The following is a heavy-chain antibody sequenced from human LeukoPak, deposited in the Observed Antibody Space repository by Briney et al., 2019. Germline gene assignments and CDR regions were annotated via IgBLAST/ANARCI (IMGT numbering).Heavy chain of an antibody. V-gene: IGHV3-23*01. D-gene: IGHD5-24*01. Sequence: PGGSLRLSCAASGFMFSNYVFSWVRQAPGRGLEWVSAVKTSADHTYYADSVRGRFTVSRDNSKSTVYLQMDRLRAEDSALYYCAKGQMATILGFDAWGQGALVTVSS. CDR3: AKGQMATILGFDA. J-gene: IGHJ5*02. CDR1: GFMFSNYV. CDR2: VKTSADHT.